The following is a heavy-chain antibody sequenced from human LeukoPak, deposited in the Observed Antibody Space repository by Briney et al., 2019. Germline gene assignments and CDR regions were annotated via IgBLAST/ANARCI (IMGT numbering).Heavy chain of an antibody. CDR1: GFTFSIYN. J-gene: IGHJ4*02. V-gene: IGHV3-48*02. D-gene: IGHD1-26*01. CDR2: ISKSSSAI. CDR3: ARDFRGNYSIDY. Sequence: PGGSLRLSCAAAGFTFSIYNMNWGRQAPGRGLEWVSHISKSSSAIYYADSVKGRFTISRDNGKNSLYLQMSSLRDEDTAVYYCARDFRGNYSIDYWGQGTLVTVSS.